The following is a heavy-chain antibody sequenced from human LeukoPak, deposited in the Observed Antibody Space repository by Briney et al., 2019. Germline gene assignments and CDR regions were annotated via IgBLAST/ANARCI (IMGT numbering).Heavy chain of an antibody. D-gene: IGHD3-10*01. CDR2: IIPIFGTA. J-gene: IGHJ1*01. CDR3: ASPIRHYYGSVGAEYFQH. V-gene: IGHV1-69*06. Sequence: SVKVSCKASGGTFSSYAISWVRQAPGQGLEWMGGIIPIFGTANYAQKFQGRVTITADKSTSTAYMELSSLRSEDTAVYYCASPIRHYYGSVGAEYFQHWGQGTLVTVSS. CDR1: GGTFSSYA.